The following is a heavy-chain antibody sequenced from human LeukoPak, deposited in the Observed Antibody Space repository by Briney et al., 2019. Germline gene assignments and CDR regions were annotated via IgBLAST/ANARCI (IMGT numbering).Heavy chain of an antibody. CDR3: ARGVQLWPRGYAFDI. V-gene: IGHV4-4*02. Sequence: SETLSLTCAVSGGSISSSNWWSWVRQPPGKGLEWIGEIYHSGSTNYNPSLKSRVTISVDKSKNQFSLKLSSVTAADTAVYYCARGVQLWPRGYAFDIWGQGTMVTVSS. D-gene: IGHD5-18*01. CDR1: GGSISSSNW. CDR2: IYHSGST. J-gene: IGHJ3*02.